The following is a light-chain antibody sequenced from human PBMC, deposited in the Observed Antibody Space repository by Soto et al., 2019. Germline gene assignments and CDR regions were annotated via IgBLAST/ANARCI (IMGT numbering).Light chain of an antibody. CDR3: QQYNSYLIT. J-gene: IGKJ5*01. CDR1: QSISNW. V-gene: IGKV1-5*01. Sequence: DIHMTQSPSTLPASVGDRVTITCRASQSISNWLAWYQQKPGKAPNLLIYDASSLQSGVPSRFSGSGSGTEFTLTISSLQPDDFATYYCQQYNSYLITFGQGTRLEIK. CDR2: DAS.